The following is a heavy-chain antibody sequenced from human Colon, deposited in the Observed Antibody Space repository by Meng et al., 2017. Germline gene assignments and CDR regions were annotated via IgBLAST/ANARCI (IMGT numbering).Heavy chain of an antibody. CDR3: AHTLYYYGSGSYPNY. V-gene: IGHV2-5*01. J-gene: IGHJ4*02. CDR1: GFSLSTSGVG. CDR2: IYWNDDK. Sequence: SGPTLVKPTQTLTLTCTFSGFSLSTSGVGVGWIRQPPGKALEWLALIYWNDDKRYSPSLKSRLTITKDTSKNQVVLTMTNMDPVDTATYYCAHTLYYYGSGSYPNYWGQGTRVTVSS. D-gene: IGHD3-10*01.